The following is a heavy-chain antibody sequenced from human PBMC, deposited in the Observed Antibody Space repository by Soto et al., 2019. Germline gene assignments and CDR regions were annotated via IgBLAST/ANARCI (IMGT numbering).Heavy chain of an antibody. J-gene: IGHJ4*02. CDR3: AREGGIVGATAADY. V-gene: IGHV4-31*03. Sequence: QVQLQESGPGLVKPSQTLSLTCTVSGGSISSGGYYWSWIRQHPGKGLEWIGYIYYSGSTYYNPSLKSRVTIXXXTXXNQFSLKLSSVTAADTAVYYCAREGGIVGATAADYWGQGTLVTVSS. D-gene: IGHD1-26*01. CDR1: GGSISSGGYY. CDR2: IYYSGST.